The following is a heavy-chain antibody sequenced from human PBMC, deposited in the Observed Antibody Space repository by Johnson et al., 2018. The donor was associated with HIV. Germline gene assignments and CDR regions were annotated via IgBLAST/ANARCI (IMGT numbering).Heavy chain of an antibody. CDR1: GFTFSDYY. J-gene: IGHJ3*02. CDR2: IKSKTDGGTT. V-gene: IGHV3-15*01. CDR3: TTLAESSSSMYAFDI. D-gene: IGHD6-6*01. Sequence: VQLVESGGGLVKPGGSLRLSCAASGFTFSDYYMSWIRQAPGKGLEWVGRIKSKTDGGTTDYAAPVKGRFTISRDDSKNTLYLQMNSLKTEDTAVYYCTTLAESSSSMYAFDIWGQGTMLTVSS.